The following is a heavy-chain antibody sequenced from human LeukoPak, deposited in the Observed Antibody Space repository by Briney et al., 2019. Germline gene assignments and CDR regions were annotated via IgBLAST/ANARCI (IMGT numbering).Heavy chain of an antibody. Sequence: GALRLSCAASGFTFSSYSMNWVRQAPGKGLEWVSSISSSSSYIYYADSVKGRFTISRDNAKNSLYLQMNSLRAEDTAVYYCARDRTAGGIDYWGQGTLVTVSS. CDR3: ARDRTAGGIDY. CDR2: ISSSSSYI. CDR1: GFTFSSYS. J-gene: IGHJ4*02. D-gene: IGHD2-8*02. V-gene: IGHV3-21*01.